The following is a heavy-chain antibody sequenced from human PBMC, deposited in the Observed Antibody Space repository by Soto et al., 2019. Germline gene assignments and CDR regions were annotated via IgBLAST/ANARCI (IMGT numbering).Heavy chain of an antibody. V-gene: IGHV1-18*01. D-gene: IGHD2-15*01. CDR3: ARDRGYCSGGSCTSDWFDP. J-gene: IGHJ5*02. CDR1: GYTLISFS. CDR2: INSYNGHT. Sequence: ASVKVSCKASGYTLISFSISWVRQAPGQGLEWMGWINSYNGHTNFAQNFQGRVTMTTDTSTTTAYMELRSLRSDDTAVYYCARDRGYCSGGSCTSDWFDPWGQGALVTVSS.